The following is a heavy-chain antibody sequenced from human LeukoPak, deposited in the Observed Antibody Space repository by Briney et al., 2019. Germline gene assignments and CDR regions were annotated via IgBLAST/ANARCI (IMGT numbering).Heavy chain of an antibody. Sequence: PSETLSLTCTVSGGSISSYYWSWIRQPPGKGLEWIGYIYYSGSTNYNPSLKSRVTISVDTSENQFSLKLSSVTAADTAVYYCARHHCSGGSCYYGKYYFDYWGQGTLVTVSS. CDR2: IYYSGST. CDR1: GGSISSYY. D-gene: IGHD2-15*01. CDR3: ARHHCSGGSCYYGKYYFDY. V-gene: IGHV4-59*08. J-gene: IGHJ4*02.